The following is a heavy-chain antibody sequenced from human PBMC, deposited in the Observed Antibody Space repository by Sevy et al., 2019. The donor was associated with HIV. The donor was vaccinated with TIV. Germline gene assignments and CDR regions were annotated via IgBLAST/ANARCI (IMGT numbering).Heavy chain of an antibody. CDR1: GGSISSSSYY. CDR3: ARPEGLQLNYAMDV. V-gene: IGHV4-39*01. Sequence: SETLSLTCTVSGGSISSSSYYWNWIRQPPGKGLEWIGSIYYTGSTYYKPSLKSRVTISKETSKNQFSLKLTSVTAADTAVYYCARPEGLQLNYAMDVWGQGTTVTVSS. CDR2: IYYTGST. J-gene: IGHJ6*02. D-gene: IGHD3-3*01.